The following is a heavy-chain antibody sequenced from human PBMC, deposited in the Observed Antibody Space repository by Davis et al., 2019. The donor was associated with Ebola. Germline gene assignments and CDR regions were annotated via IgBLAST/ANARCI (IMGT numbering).Heavy chain of an antibody. D-gene: IGHD1-26*01. CDR2: TYYRSKRYN. Sequence: LRLSCALSGATVSSNRGAWDWIRQSPSRGLEWLGRTYYRSKRYNDYALSVKSRITINPDTSKNQFSLQLNSVTPEDTAVYYCARDTGGRFDYWGQGTLVTVSS. CDR1: GATVSSNRGA. V-gene: IGHV6-1*01. J-gene: IGHJ4*02. CDR3: ARDTGGRFDY.